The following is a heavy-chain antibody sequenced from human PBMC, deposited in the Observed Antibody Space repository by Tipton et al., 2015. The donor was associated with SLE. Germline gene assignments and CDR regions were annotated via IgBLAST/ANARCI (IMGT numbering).Heavy chain of an antibody. CDR1: GGSITTFNYY. CDR3: ARSKNGAADY. J-gene: IGHJ4*02. D-gene: IGHD6-13*01. Sequence: TLSLTCSVSGGSITTFNYYWGWIRQAPGKGLEWIGSILYAGGTTYYNPSLKSRVAIDIDASKNQFSVRLTSVTAADTAIYYCARSKNGAADYWGRGTLVTVSS. CDR2: ILYAGGTT. V-gene: IGHV4-39*01.